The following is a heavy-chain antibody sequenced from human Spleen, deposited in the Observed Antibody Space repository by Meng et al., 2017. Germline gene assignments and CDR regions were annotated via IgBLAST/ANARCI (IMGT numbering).Heavy chain of an antibody. CDR2: IKQHGSEK. D-gene: IGHD3-22*01. J-gene: IGHJ4*02. CDR3: ARGFLSSRGYFGY. CDR1: GFSFSDYW. Sequence: GGSLRLSCAASGFSFSDYWMSWVRQAPGKGLEWVANIKQHGSEKFYVDSVKGRFTISRDNAKNSLYLQMNSLRADDTAVYYCARGFLSSRGYFGYWGRGTLVTVSS. V-gene: IGHV3-7*01.